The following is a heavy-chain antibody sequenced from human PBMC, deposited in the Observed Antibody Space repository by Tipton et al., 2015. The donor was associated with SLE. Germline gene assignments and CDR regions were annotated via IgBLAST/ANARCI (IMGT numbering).Heavy chain of an antibody. Sequence: SLRLSCAASGFTFSSYSMNWVRQAPGKGLEWVSYISSSSSTIYYADSVKVRFTISRDNAKNSLYLQMNSLKTEDTAVYYCTTEVGAISDYWGQGTLVTVSS. CDR2: ISSSSSTI. V-gene: IGHV3-48*01. CDR3: TTEVGAISDY. D-gene: IGHD1-26*01. CDR1: GFTFSSYS. J-gene: IGHJ4*02.